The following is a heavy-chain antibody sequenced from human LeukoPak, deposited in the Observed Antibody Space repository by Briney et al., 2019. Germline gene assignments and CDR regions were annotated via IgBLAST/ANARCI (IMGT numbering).Heavy chain of an antibody. CDR1: GYTFTGYY. CDR3: VRHFHGSGYVVDL. D-gene: IGHD6-13*01. J-gene: IGHJ5*02. CDR2: INPNSGGT. V-gene: IGHV1-2*02. Sequence: ASVKVSCKASGYTFTGYYMHWVRQAPGQGLEWMGWINPNSGGTNYAQKPQGRVTMTTDTSTSTAYMELRSLRSDDTAVYFCVRHFHGSGYVVDLWGQGTLVTVSS.